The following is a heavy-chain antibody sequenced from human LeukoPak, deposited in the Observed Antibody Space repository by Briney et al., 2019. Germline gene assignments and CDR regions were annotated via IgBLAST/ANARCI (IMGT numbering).Heavy chain of an antibody. D-gene: IGHD2-21*02. CDR2: INHSGST. Sequence: SETLSLTCTVSGGSISSSSYYWGWIRQPPGKELEWIGEINHSGSTNYNPSLKSRVTISVDTSKHQFSLKLSSVTAADTAVYYCATVRAYCGGDCYSGGDYWGQGTLVTVSS. V-gene: IGHV4-39*07. J-gene: IGHJ4*02. CDR1: GGSISSSSYY. CDR3: ATVRAYCGGDCYSGGDY.